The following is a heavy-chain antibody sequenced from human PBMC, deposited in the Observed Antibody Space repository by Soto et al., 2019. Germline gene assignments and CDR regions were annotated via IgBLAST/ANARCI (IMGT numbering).Heavy chain of an antibody. CDR1: GGTFSSYT. CDR3: ARELWPNGACDI. CDR2: IIPILGIA. Sequence: QVQLVQSGAEVKKPGSSVKVSCKASGGTFSSYTISWVRQAPGQGLGWMGRIIPILGIANYAQKFQGRVTIAADKSTSTAYMELSSLRSEDTPVYYCARELWPNGACDIWGQGTMVTVSS. V-gene: IGHV1-69*08. D-gene: IGHD3-16*01. J-gene: IGHJ3*02.